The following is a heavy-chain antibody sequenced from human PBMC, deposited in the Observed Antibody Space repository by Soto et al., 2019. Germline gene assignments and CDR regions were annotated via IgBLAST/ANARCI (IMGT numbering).Heavy chain of an antibody. D-gene: IGHD1-26*01. CDR1: GGSFSGYY. Sequence: SETLSLTCAVYGGSFSGYYWSWIRQPPGKGLEWIGEINHSGSTNYNPSLKSRVTISVDTSKNQFSLKLSSVTAADTAVYYCASSSGTDHDDWGQGTRVTVSS. J-gene: IGHJ4*02. CDR3: ASSSGTDHDD. CDR2: INHSGST. V-gene: IGHV4-34*01.